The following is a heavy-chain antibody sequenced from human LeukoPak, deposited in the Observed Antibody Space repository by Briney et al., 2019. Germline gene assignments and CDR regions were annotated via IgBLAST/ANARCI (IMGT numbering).Heavy chain of an antibody. CDR3: ARELDSREPLHSFDY. V-gene: IGHV1-46*01. CDR1: GYTFTSYY. J-gene: IGHJ4*02. CDR2: INPSGGST. Sequence: ASVKVSCKASGYTFTSYYMHWVRQAPGQGLEWMGIINPSGGSTSYAQKFQGRVTMTRDMSTSTVYMELSSLRSEDTAAYYCARELDSREPLHSFDYWGQGTLVTVSS. D-gene: IGHD6-13*01.